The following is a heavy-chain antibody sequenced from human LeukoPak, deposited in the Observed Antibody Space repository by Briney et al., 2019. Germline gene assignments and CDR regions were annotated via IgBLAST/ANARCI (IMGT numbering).Heavy chain of an antibody. V-gene: IGHV7-4-1*01. CDR1: GYTFTSYA. Sequence: GSVRVSCKASGYTFTSYAMNWVRQAPGQGLEWMGWINTNTGNPTYAQGFTGRFVFSLDTSVSPAYLQICSLKAEDTAVYYCAGGALNRYCSSTSCRRWFDPWGQGTLVTVSS. J-gene: IGHJ5*02. CDR3: AGGALNRYCSSTSCRRWFDP. CDR2: INTNTGNP. D-gene: IGHD2-2*01.